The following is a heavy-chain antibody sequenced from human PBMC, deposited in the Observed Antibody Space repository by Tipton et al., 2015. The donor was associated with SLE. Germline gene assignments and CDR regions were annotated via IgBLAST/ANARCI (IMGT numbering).Heavy chain of an antibody. Sequence: TLSLTCPVSGSSISSGYYWGWIHQSPGKGLEWIGSISYTGSTYYNPSLKSRVTISVDMSKNQFSLKLSSMTAADTAVYYCARHERWPHFDYWGQGTLVTVSS. J-gene: IGHJ4*02. CDR3: ARHERWPHFDY. CDR2: ISYTGST. D-gene: IGHD6-19*01. CDR1: GSSISSGYY. V-gene: IGHV4-38-2*01.